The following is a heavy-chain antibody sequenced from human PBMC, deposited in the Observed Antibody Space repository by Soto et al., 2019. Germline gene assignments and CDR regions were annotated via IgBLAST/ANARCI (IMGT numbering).Heavy chain of an antibody. CDR1: GNTFTDYY. D-gene: IGHD3-10*01. CDR3: ARDRSGHIVGVSPHFDS. V-gene: IGHV1-2*02. J-gene: IGHJ4*02. Sequence: ASVKVSCKASGNTFTDYYLNWVRQAPGQGLEWMGWINPNSGGTHYALKFQGRVTMTRDTSISTAYMELSRLRSDDTAVYYCARDRSGHIVGVSPHFDSWGQGTLVTVSS. CDR2: INPNSGGT.